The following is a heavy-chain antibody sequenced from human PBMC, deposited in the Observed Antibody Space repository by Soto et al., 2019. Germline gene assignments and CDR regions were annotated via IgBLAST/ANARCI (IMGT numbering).Heavy chain of an antibody. CDR3: TRDQKDIVVVVAPRVYYYYYMDV. V-gene: IGHV3-49*03. J-gene: IGHJ6*03. CDR1: GFTFGDYA. D-gene: IGHD2-15*01. CDR2: IRSKAYGGTT. Sequence: GGSLRLSCTASGFTFGDYAMSWFRQAPGKGLKWVGFIRSKAYGGTTEYAASVKGRFTISRDDSKSIAYLQMNSLKTEDTAVYYCTRDQKDIVVVVAPRVYYYYYMDVWGKGTTVTVSS.